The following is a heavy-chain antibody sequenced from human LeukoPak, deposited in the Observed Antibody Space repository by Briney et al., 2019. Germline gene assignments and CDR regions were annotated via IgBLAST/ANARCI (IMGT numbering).Heavy chain of an antibody. J-gene: IGHJ4*02. CDR2: INPNSGGT. D-gene: IGHD5-18*01. Sequence: ASVKVSCKASGYTFTGYYMHWVRQAPGQGLEWMGWINPNSGGTNYAQKFQGWVTMTRDTSISTAYMELSRLRSDDTAVYYCARSMGVDTYYFDYWGQGTLVTVSS. CDR3: ARSMGVDTYYFDY. CDR1: GYTFTGYY. V-gene: IGHV1-2*04.